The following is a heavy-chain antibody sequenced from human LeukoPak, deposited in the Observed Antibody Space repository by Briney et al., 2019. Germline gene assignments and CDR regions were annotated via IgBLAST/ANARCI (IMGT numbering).Heavy chain of an antibody. CDR1: GFTFSSYG. CDR2: ISGSSGST. CDR3: ARSSLERHYSFDF. D-gene: IGHD1-1*01. V-gene: IGHV3-23*01. Sequence: GGSLRLSCAASGFTFSSYGMSWVRQAPGKGLEWVSAISGSSGSTSYADSVKGRFTISRDNSKNTVYLQMNSLRVDDTAMYFCARSSLERHYSFDFWGRGTLVTVSS. J-gene: IGHJ4*02.